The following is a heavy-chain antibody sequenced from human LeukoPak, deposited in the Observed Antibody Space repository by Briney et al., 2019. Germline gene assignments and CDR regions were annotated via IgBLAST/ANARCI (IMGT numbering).Heavy chain of an antibody. Sequence: GGSLRLSCAASGFTFSSYGMHWVRRAPGKGLEWVAFIRYDGSNKYYADSVKGRFTISRDNSKNTLYLQMNSLRAEDTAVYYCAKGRSLPTDYWGQGTLVTVSS. CDR1: GFTFSSYG. CDR2: IRYDGSNK. V-gene: IGHV3-30*02. CDR3: AKGRSLPTDY. J-gene: IGHJ4*02.